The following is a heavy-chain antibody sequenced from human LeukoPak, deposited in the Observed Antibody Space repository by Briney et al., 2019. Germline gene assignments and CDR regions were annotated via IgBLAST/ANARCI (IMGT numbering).Heavy chain of an antibody. CDR1: GGFISSGGYY. Sequence: PSQTLSLTCTVYGGFISSGGYYWSWIRQPPGKGLEWIGYIYHSGSTYYNPSLKSRVTISEDRSKNQFSLKLSSVTAADTAVYYCARDLGYSSGWYTHYFDYWGQGTLVTVSS. J-gene: IGHJ4*02. CDR3: ARDLGYSSGWYTHYFDY. V-gene: IGHV4-30-2*01. CDR2: IYHSGST. D-gene: IGHD6-19*01.